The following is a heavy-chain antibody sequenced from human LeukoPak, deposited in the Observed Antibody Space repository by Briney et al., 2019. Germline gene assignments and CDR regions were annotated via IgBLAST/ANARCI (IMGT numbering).Heavy chain of an antibody. CDR3: ARAPKGMTTVRYYYYYYMDV. D-gene: IGHD4-11*01. CDR2: IYYNGRT. Sequence: SQTLSLTCTVSGGSISSNDYYWCWIRQHPGKGIEWIGYIYYNGRTFYNPSLKTRVTISVDTSKNQFSLKLSSVTAADTAVYYCARAPKGMTTVRYYYYYYMDVWGKGTTVTISS. CDR1: GGSISSNDYY. V-gene: IGHV4-31*03. J-gene: IGHJ6*03.